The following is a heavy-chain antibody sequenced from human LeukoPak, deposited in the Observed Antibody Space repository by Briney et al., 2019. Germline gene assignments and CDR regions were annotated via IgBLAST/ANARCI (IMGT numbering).Heavy chain of an antibody. CDR3: ARDSYLNHAFDI. Sequence: GGSLRLSCAASGFTFSSYWMNWVRQAPGKGLEWVSGINWNGGSTGYADSVKGRFTISRDNAKNSLYLQMNSLRAEDTALYYCARDSYLNHAFDIWGQGTMVTVSS. V-gene: IGHV3-20*04. CDR2: INWNGGST. J-gene: IGHJ3*02. CDR1: GFTFSSYW. D-gene: IGHD2/OR15-2a*01.